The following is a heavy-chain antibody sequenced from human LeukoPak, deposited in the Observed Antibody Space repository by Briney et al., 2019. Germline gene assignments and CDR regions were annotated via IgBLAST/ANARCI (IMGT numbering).Heavy chain of an antibody. CDR2: ISYDGSNK. CDR3: ARAPTATYYYDSSAYYFDY. D-gene: IGHD3-22*01. Sequence: GGSLRLSCAASGFTFSSYAMHWVCQAPGKGLEWVAVISYDGSNKYYADSVKGRFTISRDNSKNTLYLQMNSLRAEDTAVYYCARAPTATYYYDSSAYYFDYWGQGTLVTVSS. J-gene: IGHJ4*02. V-gene: IGHV3-30*04. CDR1: GFTFSSYA.